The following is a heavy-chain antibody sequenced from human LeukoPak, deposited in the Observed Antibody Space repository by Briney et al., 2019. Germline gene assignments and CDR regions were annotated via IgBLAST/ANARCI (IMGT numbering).Heavy chain of an antibody. CDR1: GFTFSGYS. Sequence: PGGSLRLSCAASGFTFSGYSMNWVRQAPGLGLEWVSYISISGSTIYYADSVEGRFTISRDNAKNSLYLQMNSLRDEDTAVYYCARDRATVTTSDAFDIWGQGTMVTVSS. D-gene: IGHD4-17*01. CDR2: ISISGSTI. V-gene: IGHV3-48*02. J-gene: IGHJ3*02. CDR3: ARDRATVTTSDAFDI.